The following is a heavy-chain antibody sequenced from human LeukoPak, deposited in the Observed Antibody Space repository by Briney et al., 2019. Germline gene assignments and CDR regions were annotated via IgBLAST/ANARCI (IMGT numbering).Heavy chain of an antibody. J-gene: IGHJ4*02. D-gene: IGHD3-22*01. V-gene: IGHV1-2*02. CDR2: INPNSGDT. CDR1: GYTFTGYY. CDR3: ARGDYYDNYGYYY. Sequence: ASVKVSCKASGYTFTGYYMHWVRQAPGQGLEWMGWINPNSGDTNYARKFQGRVTMTRDTSISTAYMELSGLRSDDTAVYYCARGDYYDNYGYYYWGQGTLVTVSS.